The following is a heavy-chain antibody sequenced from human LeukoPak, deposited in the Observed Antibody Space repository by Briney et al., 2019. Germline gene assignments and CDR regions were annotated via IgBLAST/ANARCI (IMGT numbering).Heavy chain of an antibody. V-gene: IGHV3-7*03. D-gene: IGHD6-19*01. J-gene: IGHJ5*02. CDR3: ARAGVGSGWYAVWFDP. Sequence: GGSLRLSCAASGFTFSSYWMSWVRQAPGKGLEWVANIKQDGSEKYYVDSVKGRFTISRDNAKNSLYLQMNSLRAEDTALYHCARAGVGSGWYAVWFDPWGQGTLVTVSS. CDR1: GFTFSSYW. CDR2: IKQDGSEK.